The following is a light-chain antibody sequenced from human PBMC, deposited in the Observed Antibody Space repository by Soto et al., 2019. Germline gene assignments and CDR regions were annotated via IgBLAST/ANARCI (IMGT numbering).Light chain of an antibody. CDR2: GAS. CDR3: QQYKSWPIT. J-gene: IGKJ5*01. V-gene: IGKV3D-15*01. CDR1: QSINRD. Sequence: EIVMTQSTATLSVSPGESATLTCRASQSINRDLAWYVQKPGQAPRRVVYGASTWATGVPPRFTGSGSGTEFYLTITGLQSEDCAVYYCQQYKSWPITFGQGTRLENK.